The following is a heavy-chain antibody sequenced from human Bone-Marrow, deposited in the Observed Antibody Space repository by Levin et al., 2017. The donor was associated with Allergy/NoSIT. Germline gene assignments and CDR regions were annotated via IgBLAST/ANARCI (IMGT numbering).Heavy chain of an antibody. D-gene: IGHD6-13*01. CDR1: GFTFSSYA. CDR3: AKGLFIAAAGTNYYYGMDV. Sequence: GESLKISCAASGFTFSSYAMSWVRQAPGKGLEWVSAISGSGGSTYYADSVKGRFTISRDNSKNTLYLQMNSLRAEDTAVYYCAKGLFIAAAGTNYYYGMDVWGQGTTVTVSS. CDR2: ISGSGGST. J-gene: IGHJ6*02. V-gene: IGHV3-23*01.